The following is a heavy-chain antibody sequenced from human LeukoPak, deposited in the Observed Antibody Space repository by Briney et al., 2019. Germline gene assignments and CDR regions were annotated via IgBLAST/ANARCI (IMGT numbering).Heavy chain of an antibody. V-gene: IGHV1-2*02. D-gene: IGHD5-24*01. CDR1: GYTFTGYY. CDR2: INPDSGGT. CDR3: AREPRKDGHNGMDV. Sequence: ASVKVSCKASGYTFTGYYMHWVRQAPGQGLEWMGWINPDSGGTNFAQKFQGRATMSRDTSTSTLYMELSSLTSEDTALYYCAREPRKDGHNGMDVWGQGTTVTVSS. J-gene: IGHJ6*02.